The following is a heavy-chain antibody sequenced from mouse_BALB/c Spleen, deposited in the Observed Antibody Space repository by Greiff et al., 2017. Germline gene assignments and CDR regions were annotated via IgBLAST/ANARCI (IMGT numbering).Heavy chain of an antibody. V-gene: IGHV1-7*01. CDR1: GYTFTSYW. D-gene: IGHD2-1*01. Sequence: VKLQESGAELAKPGASVKMSCKASGYTFTSYWMHWVKQRPGQGLEWIGYINPSTGYTEYNQKFKDKATLTADKSSSTAYMQLSSLTSEDSAVYYCARGYYGNYDAYWGQGTLVTVSA. J-gene: IGHJ3*01. CDR2: INPSTGYT. CDR3: ARGYYGNYDAY.